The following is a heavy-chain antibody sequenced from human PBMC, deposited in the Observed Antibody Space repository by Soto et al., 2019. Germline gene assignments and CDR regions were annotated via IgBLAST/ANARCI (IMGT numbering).Heavy chain of an antibody. D-gene: IGHD4-17*01. CDR3: ARSSQSTVNTFDY. J-gene: IGHJ4*02. V-gene: IGHV4-31*03. Sequence: PSETLSLTCTVSGGSLSSSSYYWGWIRQHPGKGLEWIGYIYYSGSTYYNPSLKSRVTISVDTSKNQFSLKLSSVTAADTAVYYCARSSQSTVNTFDYWGQGTLVTVSS. CDR2: IYYSGST. CDR1: GGSLSSSSYY.